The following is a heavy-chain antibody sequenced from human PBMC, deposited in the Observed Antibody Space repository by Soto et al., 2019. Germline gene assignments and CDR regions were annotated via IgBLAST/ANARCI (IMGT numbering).Heavy chain of an antibody. CDR2: AYYSGST. J-gene: IGHJ5*02. D-gene: IGHD3-16*01. CDR3: ARGGIGWFDP. Sequence: QVQLQESGPGLVKPSETLSLTCTVSGDSITSNYWSWIRQSPGKGLEWIGYAYYSGSTKYNPSRKSRVTISVDTSKNQFSLQLRSVTAADTAVYYCARGGIGWFDPWGQGALVTVSS. V-gene: IGHV4-59*01. CDR1: GDSITSNY.